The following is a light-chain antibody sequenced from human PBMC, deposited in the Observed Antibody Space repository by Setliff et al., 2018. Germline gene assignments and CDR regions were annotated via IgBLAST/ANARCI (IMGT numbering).Light chain of an antibody. V-gene: IGLV2-11*01. J-gene: IGLJ1*01. CDR2: DVS. CDR1: SSDVGGYNY. CDR3: CSYAGSYTYV. Sequence: SALTQPASVSGSPGQSITISCTGTSSDVGGYNYVSWYQQHPGKAPKVMIYDVSKRPSGVPDRFSGSKSGNTASLTISGLQAEDEAEYYCCSYAGSYTYVFGTGTKVTVL.